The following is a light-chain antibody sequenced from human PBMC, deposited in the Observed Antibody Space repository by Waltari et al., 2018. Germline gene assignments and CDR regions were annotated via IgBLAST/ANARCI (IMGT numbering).Light chain of an antibody. J-gene: IGKJ2*01. CDR1: QSVSSN. Sequence: EIVMTQSPATLSVSPGESAPLSCRASQSVSSNLAWYQQKPGQAPRLLIYGASTRATGIPARFSGSGSGTEFTLTISSLQSEDFAVYYCQQYNNWPPYTFGQGNKLEIK. CDR3: QQYNNWPPYT. CDR2: GAS. V-gene: IGKV3-15*01.